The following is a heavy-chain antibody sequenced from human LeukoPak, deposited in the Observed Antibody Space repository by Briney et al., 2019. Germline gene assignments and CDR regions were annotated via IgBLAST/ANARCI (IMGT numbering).Heavy chain of an antibody. CDR3: ARSRGPLGSFDY. J-gene: IGHJ4*02. D-gene: IGHD3-10*01. Sequence: GESLKISCKGSGYTFSNSIIGWVRQMPGKGLEWMGIIYPGDSDTRYSPSFQGQVTISADKSISTAYLQWSSLKASDTAMYYCARSRGPLGSFDYWGQGTLVTVSS. CDR1: GYTFSNSI. V-gene: IGHV5-51*01. CDR2: IYPGDSDT.